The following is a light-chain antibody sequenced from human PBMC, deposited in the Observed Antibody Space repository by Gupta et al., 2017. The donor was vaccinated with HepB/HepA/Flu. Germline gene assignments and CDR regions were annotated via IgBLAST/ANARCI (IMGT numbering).Light chain of an antibody. V-gene: IGKV3-11*01. CDR1: QSVSSH. CDR2: DAS. CDR3: HKRRNRPQT. J-gene: IGKJ1*01. Sequence: EIVLTQSPATLSLSPGKRPTLSCRASQSVSSHLAWYHQQQGQAPRHLINDASNSFPGIPARFSGSGSGTVFTLPTSSRVHQDFAVYYCHKRRNRPQTFGKGTRVEIK.